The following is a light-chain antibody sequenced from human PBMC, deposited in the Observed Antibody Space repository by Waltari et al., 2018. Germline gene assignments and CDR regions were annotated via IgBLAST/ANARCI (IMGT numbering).Light chain of an antibody. CDR2: DVT. Sequence: QSALTQPASVSGSPGQSITISCAGTTRDVGGYNYVSCYQHHPGKAPKLMIYDVTQGPSGVSSRFSGSKSGNTASLTISGVQTDDEGDYYCCSYGGGSTVIFGGGTKLTVL. V-gene: IGLV2-23*02. CDR3: CSYGGGSTVI. J-gene: IGLJ2*01. CDR1: TRDVGGYNY.